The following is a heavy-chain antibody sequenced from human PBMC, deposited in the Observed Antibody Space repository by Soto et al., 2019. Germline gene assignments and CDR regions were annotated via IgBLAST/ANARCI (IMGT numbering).Heavy chain of an antibody. CDR3: ATLPPRIVVVLLPIPT. D-gene: IGHD2-21*01. CDR2: IYYSGST. J-gene: IGHJ5*02. Sequence: SETLSLTCTVSGGSISSGDYYWSWIRQPPGKGLEWIGYIYYSGSTYYNPSLKSRVTISVDTSKNQFSLKLSSVTAADTAVYYCATLPPRIVVVLLPIPTWVQAILLTVS. V-gene: IGHV4-30-4*01. CDR1: GGSISSGDYY.